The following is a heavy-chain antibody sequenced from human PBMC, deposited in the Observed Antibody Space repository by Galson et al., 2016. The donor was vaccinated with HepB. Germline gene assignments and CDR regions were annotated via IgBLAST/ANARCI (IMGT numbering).Heavy chain of an antibody. Sequence: SVKVSCKASGYIFTNYAISWVRQAPGQGLEWMGWISAYNGNTNYEQKVQGRVTMTTDTSTTTANMELRSQRSDDTAVYYCARDGRLKYYGMDVWGQGTTVTVSS. V-gene: IGHV1-18*04. CDR2: ISAYNGNT. J-gene: IGHJ6*02. D-gene: IGHD5/OR15-5a*01. CDR1: GYIFTNYA. CDR3: ARDGRLKYYGMDV.